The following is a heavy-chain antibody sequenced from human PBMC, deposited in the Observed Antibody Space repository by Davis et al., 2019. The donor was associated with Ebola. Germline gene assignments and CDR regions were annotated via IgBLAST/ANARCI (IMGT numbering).Heavy chain of an antibody. CDR3: AKSGDIVVVVAAHIDY. Sequence: GGSLRLSCAASGFTFSSYAMHWVRQAPGKGLEYVSAISSNGGSTYYANSVKGRFTISRDNSKNTLYLQMGSLRAEDMAVYYCAKSGDIVVVVAAHIDYWGQGTLVTVSS. CDR1: GFTFSSYA. V-gene: IGHV3-64*01. J-gene: IGHJ4*02. D-gene: IGHD2-15*01. CDR2: ISSNGGST.